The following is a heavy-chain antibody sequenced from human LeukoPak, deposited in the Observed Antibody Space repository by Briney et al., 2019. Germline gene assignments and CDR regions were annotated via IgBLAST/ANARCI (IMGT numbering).Heavy chain of an antibody. V-gene: IGHV3-15*01. CDR2: IKSKADGGTT. CDR3: TTEGRVRGIFPFDY. CDR1: GFTFSNAW. Sequence: GGSLRLSCAASGFTFSNAWMTWVRQAPGRGLEWVGRIKSKADGGTTDYAAPVKGRFTISRDDSKNTLYLQTNSLKTEDTAVYYCTTEGRVRGIFPFDYWGQGTLVTVSS. D-gene: IGHD3-10*01. J-gene: IGHJ4*02.